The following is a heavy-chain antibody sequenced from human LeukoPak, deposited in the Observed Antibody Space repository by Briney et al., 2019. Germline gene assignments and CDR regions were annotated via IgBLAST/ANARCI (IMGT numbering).Heavy chain of an antibody. CDR3: AREGAYCGGDCFGD. V-gene: IGHV3-30*14. J-gene: IGHJ4*02. D-gene: IGHD2-21*02. CDR1: GFTFSSYA. Sequence: GGSLRPSCAASGFTFSSYAIHWVRQAPGKGLEWVAVISFDGTDAFYADSVKGRFTISRDNSKSTLHLQMNSLRAEDTAVYYCAREGAYCGGDCFGDWGQGTLVTVSS. CDR2: ISFDGTDA.